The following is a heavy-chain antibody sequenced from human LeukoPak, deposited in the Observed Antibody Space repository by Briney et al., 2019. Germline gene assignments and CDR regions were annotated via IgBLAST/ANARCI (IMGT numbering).Heavy chain of an antibody. Sequence: PSQTLSLTCTVSGGSIISRDYYWGWIRQPPGKGLEWIASIYYSGTTHYNPSHQSRVTMSVDTSKNQFSLKLSSVTAADTAVYYCARVNTQGVPSPWGQGILVTVSS. CDR3: ARVNTQGVPSP. D-gene: IGHD2-15*01. CDR2: IYYSGTT. V-gene: IGHV4-39*01. CDR1: GGSIISRDYY. J-gene: IGHJ5*02.